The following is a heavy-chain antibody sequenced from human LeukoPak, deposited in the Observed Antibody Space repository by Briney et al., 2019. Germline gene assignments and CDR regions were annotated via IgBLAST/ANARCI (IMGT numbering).Heavy chain of an antibody. CDR1: GGSIDSSSYY. D-gene: IGHD3-10*01. CDR2: IYYSGST. CDR3: ARGGYYGSGNDFRFDP. J-gene: IGHJ5*02. Sequence: SETLSLTCAVSGGSIDSSSYYWGWIRQPPGKGLEWIGYIYYSGSTNYKPSVKSRVTISVDTSKNQFSLKLSSVTAADTAVYYCARGGYYGSGNDFRFDPWGQGTLVTVSS. V-gene: IGHV4-61*05.